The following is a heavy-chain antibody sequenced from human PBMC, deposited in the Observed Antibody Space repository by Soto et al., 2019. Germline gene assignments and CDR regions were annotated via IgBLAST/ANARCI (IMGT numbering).Heavy chain of an antibody. V-gene: IGHV4-30-2*01. CDR3: ARVGYHYYDSRDAFDI. CDR2: IYHSGST. D-gene: IGHD3-22*01. Sequence: SETLSLTCAVSGGSISSGGYSWSWIRQPPGKGLEWIGYIYHSGSTYYNPSLKSRVTISVDRSKNQFSLKLSSVTAADTAVYYCARVGYHYYDSRDAFDIWGQGTMVTVSS. CDR1: GGSISSGGYS. J-gene: IGHJ3*02.